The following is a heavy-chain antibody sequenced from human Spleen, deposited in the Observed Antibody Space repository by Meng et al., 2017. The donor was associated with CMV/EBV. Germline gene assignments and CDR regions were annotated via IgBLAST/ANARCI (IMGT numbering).Heavy chain of an antibody. Sequence: GGSLRLSCAASGFTFSSYAMTWVRQAPGKGLEWVSVIYSGGSITYYADSVKGRFTISRDNSKNTLYLQINSLRAEDTAVYYCAKDAQNGRGYYGMDVWGQGTTVTVSS. CDR3: AKDAQNGRGYYGMDV. CDR2: IYSGGSIT. D-gene: IGHD1-26*01. J-gene: IGHJ6*02. CDR1: GFTFSSYA. V-gene: IGHV3-23*03.